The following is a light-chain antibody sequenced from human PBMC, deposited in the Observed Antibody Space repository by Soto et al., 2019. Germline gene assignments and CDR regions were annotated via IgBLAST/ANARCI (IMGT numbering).Light chain of an antibody. CDR3: CSYAGGYTDL. CDR1: SSDVGRYNY. J-gene: IGLJ1*01. Sequence: QSVLTQPPSASGSPGQSVTISCIGASSDVGRYNYVSWYQQHPGKAPKLIIYEVTKRPSGVPDRFSGSKSGNTASLTVSGLQADDEADYFCCSYAGGYTDLFGTGTKVTV. V-gene: IGLV2-8*01. CDR2: EVT.